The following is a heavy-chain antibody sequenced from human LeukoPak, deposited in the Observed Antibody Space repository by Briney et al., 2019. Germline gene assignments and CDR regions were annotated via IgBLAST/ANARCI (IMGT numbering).Heavy chain of an antibody. J-gene: IGHJ4*02. CDR3: AKDFYDSSGSRYDY. V-gene: IGHV3-21*04. CDR1: GFTFSNDA. Sequence: GGSLRLSCAASGFTFSNDAMNWVRQAPGKGLEWVSSITSSSSYTYYADSVKGRFTISRDNAKNSLSLQMNSLRAEDTAVYYCAKDFYDSSGSRYDYWGQGTLVTVSS. D-gene: IGHD3-22*01. CDR2: ITSSSSYT.